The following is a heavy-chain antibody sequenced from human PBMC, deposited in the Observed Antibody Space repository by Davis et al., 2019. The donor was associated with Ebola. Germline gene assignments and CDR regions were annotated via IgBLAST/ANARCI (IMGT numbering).Heavy chain of an antibody. J-gene: IGHJ5*02. CDR3: ARAWYRQSSWFGP. CDR2: ITHTGST. D-gene: IGHD1-1*01. Sequence: ESLKISCAASGFTFSNVWMIWVRQSPGKGLEWIGDITHTGSTNYNPSLKSRVTISVDTSKTQFSLKLHSVTVADTAVYYCARAWYRQSSWFGPWGQGTQVIVSS. V-gene: IGHV4-34*01. CDR1: GFTFSNVW.